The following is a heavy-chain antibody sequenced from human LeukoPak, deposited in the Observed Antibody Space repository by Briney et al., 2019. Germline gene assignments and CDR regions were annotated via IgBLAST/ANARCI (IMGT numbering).Heavy chain of an antibody. Sequence: GGSLRLSCAASGFIFSSYEMNWVRQAPGKGLEWLSYISSSADTVHYADSVKGRFTVSRDNAKNSLYLQMNSLRAEDTAVYYCARDPTYFYGSGTYSHYYGMDVWGQGTTVTVSS. CDR1: GFIFSSYE. J-gene: IGHJ6*02. D-gene: IGHD3-10*01. V-gene: IGHV3-48*03. CDR2: ISSSADTV. CDR3: ARDPTYFYGSGTYSHYYGMDV.